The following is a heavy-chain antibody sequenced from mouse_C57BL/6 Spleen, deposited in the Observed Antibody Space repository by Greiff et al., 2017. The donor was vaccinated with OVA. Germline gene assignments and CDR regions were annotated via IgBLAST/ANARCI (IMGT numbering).Heavy chain of an antibody. Sequence: VQLQQPGAELVKPGASVKMSCKASGYTFTSYWITWVKQRPGQGLEWIGDIYPGSGSTNYNEKFKSKATLTVDTSSSTAYMQLSSLTSEDSAVYYCARFSIYYYGSTNWYFDGWGTGTTVTVSS. V-gene: IGHV1-55*01. J-gene: IGHJ1*03. CDR1: GYTFTSYW. D-gene: IGHD1-1*01. CDR3: ARFSIYYYGSTNWYFDG. CDR2: IYPGSGST.